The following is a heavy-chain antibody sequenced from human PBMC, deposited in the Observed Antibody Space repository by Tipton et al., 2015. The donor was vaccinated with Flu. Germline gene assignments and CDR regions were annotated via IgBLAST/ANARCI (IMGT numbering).Heavy chain of an antibody. V-gene: IGHV3-21*01. J-gene: IGHJ3*02. CDR3: ARDKSTWAGLDAFDI. CDR2: ISSSSSYI. D-gene: IGHD3/OR15-3a*01. Sequence: SLRLSCAASGFTFSSYSMNWVRQAPGKGLEWVSSISSSSSYIYYADSVKGRFTISRDNAKNSLYLQMNSLRAEDTAVYYCARDKSTWAGLDAFDIWGQGTMVTVSS. CDR1: GFTFSSYS.